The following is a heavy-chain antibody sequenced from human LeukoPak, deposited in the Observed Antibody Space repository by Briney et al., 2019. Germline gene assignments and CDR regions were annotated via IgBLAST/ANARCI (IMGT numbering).Heavy chain of an antibody. CDR1: GGSISSYY. V-gene: IGHV4-59*01. Sequence: PSETLSLTCTVSGGSISSYYWSWIRQPPGKGLEWIGYIYYSGSTNYNPSLKSRVTISVDTSKNQFSLKLSSVTAADTAAYYCARARSTMVRGVIDYWGQGTLVTVSP. J-gene: IGHJ4*02. D-gene: IGHD3-10*01. CDR2: IYYSGST. CDR3: ARARSTMVRGVIDY.